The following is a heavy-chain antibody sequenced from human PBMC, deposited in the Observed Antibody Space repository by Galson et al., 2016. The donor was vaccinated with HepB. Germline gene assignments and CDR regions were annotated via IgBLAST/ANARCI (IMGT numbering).Heavy chain of an antibody. J-gene: IGHJ4*02. V-gene: IGHV1-3*01. Sequence: VKVSCKASGYTFTNYAIHWVRQAPGQRLEWMGWINAGNGNTNYSPKFQGRVTITRDTSASTAFMELRSLRSEDTAVYYCAREGQLLWFGASKYYFDYWGQGTLVTVSS. CDR2: INAGNGNT. CDR1: GYTFTNYA. CDR3: AREGQLLWFGASKYYFDY. D-gene: IGHD3-10*01.